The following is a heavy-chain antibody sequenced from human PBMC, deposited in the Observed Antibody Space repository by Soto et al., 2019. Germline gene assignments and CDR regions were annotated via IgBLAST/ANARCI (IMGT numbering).Heavy chain of an antibody. J-gene: IGHJ4*02. CDR3: AKASAQLFYSGAYFDY. CDR2: ISGSGGTT. D-gene: IGHD2-2*01. Sequence: GGSLRLSCAASGFTFSSYAMSWVRQAPGKGLEWVSAISGSGGTTYFADSVKGRFTISRDTSKNTLYLQLNSLRDEDTAVYYCAKASAQLFYSGAYFDYWGQGTLVTVSS. V-gene: IGHV3-23*01. CDR1: GFTFSSYA.